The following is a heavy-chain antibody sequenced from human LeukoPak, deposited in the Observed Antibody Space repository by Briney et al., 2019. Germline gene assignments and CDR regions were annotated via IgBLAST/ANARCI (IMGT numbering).Heavy chain of an antibody. CDR2: IGAYNGNT. V-gene: IGHV1-18*01. D-gene: IGHD5-12*01. Sequence: ASVKVSCKASGYTFISYGIIWVRQAPGQGLEWMGWIGAYNGNTNYAQKLQGRVTMTTDTSTSTAYMELRSLRSDDTAVYYCARCHGYSGYDPYWFDPWGQGTLVTVSS. CDR1: GYTFISYG. CDR3: ARCHGYSGYDPYWFDP. J-gene: IGHJ5*02.